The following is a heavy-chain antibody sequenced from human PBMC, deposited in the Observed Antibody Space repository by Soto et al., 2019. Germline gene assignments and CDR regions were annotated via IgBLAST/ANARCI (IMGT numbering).Heavy chain of an antibody. CDR2: IYSSGST. V-gene: IGHV4-31*11. D-gene: IGHD6-6*01. CDR3: AREDAARIERWFDA. CDR1: GGSIISASYS. J-gene: IGHJ5*02. Sequence: QVQLQESGPRLVKPSQTLSLSCAVSGGSIISASYSWNWIRQSPGRGLEWIGHIYSSGSTYYNQSLKSRVSISVDTSNNQFSLKLTSVTDADTAVYFCAREDAARIERWFDAWGQGILVNVSS.